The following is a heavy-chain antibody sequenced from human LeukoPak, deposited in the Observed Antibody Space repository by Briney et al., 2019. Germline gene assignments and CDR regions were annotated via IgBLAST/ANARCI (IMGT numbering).Heavy chain of an antibody. Sequence: PGGSLRLSCAASGLTFSSYGMSWVRQAPGKGLGWVSAISGSGSSTYYADSVKGRFTISRDNSKNTLYLQMNSLRAEDTAVYYCAKGYSGYDWSLVDYWGQGTLVTVSS. CDR1: GLTFSSYG. CDR2: ISGSGSST. D-gene: IGHD5-12*01. CDR3: AKGYSGYDWSLVDY. V-gene: IGHV3-23*01. J-gene: IGHJ4*02.